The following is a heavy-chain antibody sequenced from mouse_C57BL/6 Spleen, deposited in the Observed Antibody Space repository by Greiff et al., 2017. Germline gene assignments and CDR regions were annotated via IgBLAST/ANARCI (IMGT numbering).Heavy chain of an antibody. CDR1: GYTFTSYW. J-gene: IGHJ2*01. Sequence: QVQLQQSGAELVMPGASVKLSCKASGYTFTSYWMHWVKQRPGQGLEWIGEIDPSDSYTNYNQKFKGKSTLTADTSSSTAYMQLSSLTSEDSAVYYYARRLTTVVAEGIFDYWGQGTTLTVSS. CDR3: ARRLTTVVAEGIFDY. V-gene: IGHV1-69*01. CDR2: IDPSDSYT. D-gene: IGHD1-1*01.